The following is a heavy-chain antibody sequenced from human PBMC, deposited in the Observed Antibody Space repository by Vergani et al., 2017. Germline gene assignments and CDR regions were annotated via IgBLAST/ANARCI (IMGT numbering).Heavy chain of an antibody. D-gene: IGHD4-23*01. CDR1: GGSISSYY. J-gene: IGHJ4*02. V-gene: IGHV4-59*08. CDR2: IYYSGST. Sequence: QVQLQQWGAGLLKPSETLSLTCTVSGGSISSYYWSWIRQPPGKGLEWIGYIYYSGSTNYNPSLKSRVTISVDTSKNQFSLKLSSVTAADTAVYYCARGRGGNFSRGSLDYWGQGTLVTVSS. CDR3: ARGRGGNFSRGSLDY.